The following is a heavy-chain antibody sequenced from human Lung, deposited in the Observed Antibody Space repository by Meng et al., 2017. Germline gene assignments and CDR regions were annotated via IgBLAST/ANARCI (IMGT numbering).Heavy chain of an antibody. CDR2: IRQDRSEK. Sequence: GESLKISCAASGFTFSSYWMSWVRQAPGKGLEWVANIRQDRSEKYYVDSVKGRFTVSRDNAKNSLYLQMNSLRVEDTAVYYCAREYYTSGVSRPYYFDYWGQGTLVTVSS. CDR3: AREYYTSGVSRPYYFDY. V-gene: IGHV3-7*01. J-gene: IGHJ4*02. CDR1: GFTFSSYW. D-gene: IGHD3-10*01.